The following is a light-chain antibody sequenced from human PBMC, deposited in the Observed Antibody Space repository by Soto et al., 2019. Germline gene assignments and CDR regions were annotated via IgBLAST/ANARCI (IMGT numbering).Light chain of an antibody. CDR3: QHYRTS. V-gene: IGKV3-20*01. J-gene: IGKJ4*01. CDR2: GAS. Sequence: EIVLTQSPGTLSLSPGERATLSCRASQGVSSSYLAWYQQKPGQPPRLLIYGASSRATGISDRFSGSESGTDFTLTITRLEPEDFAVYYCQHYRTSFGGGTKVEIK. CDR1: QGVSSSY.